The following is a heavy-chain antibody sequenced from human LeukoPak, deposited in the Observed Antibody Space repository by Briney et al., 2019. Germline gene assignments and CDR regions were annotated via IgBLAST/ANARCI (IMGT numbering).Heavy chain of an antibody. CDR2: IIPIFGTA. D-gene: IGHD3-22*01. CDR1: GGTFSSYA. CDR3: ARDSNLYDSSGYYYSY. Sequence: ASVKVSCKXSGGTFSSYAISWVRQAPGQGLEWMGRIIPIFGTANYAQKFQGRVTITTDESTSTAYMELSSLRSEDTAVYYCARDSNLYDSSGYYYSYWGQGTLVTVSS. V-gene: IGHV1-69*05. J-gene: IGHJ4*02.